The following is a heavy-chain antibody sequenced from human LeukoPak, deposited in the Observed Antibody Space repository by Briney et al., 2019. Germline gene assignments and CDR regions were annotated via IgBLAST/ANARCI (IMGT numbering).Heavy chain of an antibody. D-gene: IGHD5-12*01. CDR2: INHSGSI. CDR3: ARLSGYDWESFYDY. J-gene: IGHJ4*02. CDR1: GGSFSGHY. Sequence: PSETLSLTCAVFGGSFSGHYWSWIRQPPGKGLEWIGEINHSGSINYNSSLKSRVTISVDTSKNQFSLKLSSVTAADTAVYYCARLSGYDWESFYDYWGQGTLVTVSS. V-gene: IGHV4-34*01.